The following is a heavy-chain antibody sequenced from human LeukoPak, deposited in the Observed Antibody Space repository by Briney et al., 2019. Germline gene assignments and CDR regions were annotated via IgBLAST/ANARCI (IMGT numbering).Heavy chain of an antibody. J-gene: IGHJ4*02. D-gene: IGHD5-12*01. CDR3: QLLSGYDLNFDY. V-gene: IGHV4-59*05. CDR2: IYATGST. Sequence: PSETLSLTCSVSGVSISSYYWNWIRQPAGKGLEWIGRIYATGSTYYNPSLKSRVTISVDTSKNQFSLKLSSVTAADTAVYYCQLLSGYDLNFDYWGQGTLVTVSS. CDR1: GVSISSYY.